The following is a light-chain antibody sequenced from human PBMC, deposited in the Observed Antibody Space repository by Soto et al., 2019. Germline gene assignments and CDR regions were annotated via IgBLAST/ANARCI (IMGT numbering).Light chain of an antibody. Sequence: EIVMTQSPATLSVSPGERATLSCRASQSVKDNVAWYQHKAGQAPRLLMYGTSIMSTGIPARFSGSGSETEFTLTIGSLQSEDFAVYYCQQYNEWPLTFGGGTKVDNK. CDR1: QSVKDN. J-gene: IGKJ4*01. V-gene: IGKV3-15*01. CDR3: QQYNEWPLT. CDR2: GTS.